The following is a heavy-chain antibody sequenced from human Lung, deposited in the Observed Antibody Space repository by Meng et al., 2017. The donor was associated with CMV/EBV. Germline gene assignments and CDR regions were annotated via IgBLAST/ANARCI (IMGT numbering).Heavy chain of an antibody. J-gene: IGHJ5*02. Sequence: PVKVSXKASGGPFSNYAVSWVRQAPGQGLEWMGGIIPMLEITNYAQKFQGRVTITAVKSTGTAFMELSSLRSDDTAVYYCARGGFWLGHYSWFDPWGQGTLVTVSS. CDR1: GGPFSNYA. CDR3: ARGGFWLGHYSWFDP. V-gene: IGHV1-69*10. D-gene: IGHD3-3*01. CDR2: IIPMLEIT.